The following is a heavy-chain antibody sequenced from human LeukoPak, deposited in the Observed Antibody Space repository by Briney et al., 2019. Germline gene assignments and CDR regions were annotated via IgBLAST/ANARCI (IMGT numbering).Heavy chain of an antibody. D-gene: IGHD1-1*01. CDR2: IYDSGST. V-gene: IGHV4-59*08. CDR3: ARRGRNDYYFDY. Sequence: PSETLSLTCTVSGGSISSYYWSWIRQPPGKGLEWIGHIYDSGSTNYNPSLKSRSTISVDTSKNQFSLKLSSVTAADTAVYYCARRGRNDYYFDYWGQGTLVTVSS. CDR1: GGSISSYY. J-gene: IGHJ4*02.